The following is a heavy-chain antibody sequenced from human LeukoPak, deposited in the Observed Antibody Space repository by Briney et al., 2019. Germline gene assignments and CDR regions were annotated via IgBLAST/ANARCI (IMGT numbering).Heavy chain of an antibody. CDR2: INPNTGGT. CDR3: ARALVPAAQRLSS. J-gene: IGHJ5*02. CDR1: GYTFTGYY. V-gene: IGHV1-2*02. D-gene: IGHD2-2*01. Sequence: ASGKVSCKASGYTFTGYYLHWVRQAPGQGLEWMGWINPNTGGTKYAQKFQGRVTMTRDTSISTAYMEVTRLTSDDTAVYYCARALVPAAQRLSSWGQGTLVTVSS.